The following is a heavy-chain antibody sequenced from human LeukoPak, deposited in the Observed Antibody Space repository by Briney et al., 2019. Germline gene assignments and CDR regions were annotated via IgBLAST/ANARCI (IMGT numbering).Heavy chain of an antibody. CDR2: ISSSSSYI. D-gene: IGHD3-22*01. CDR1: GFTFSSYS. Sequence: GGSLRLSCAASGFTFSSYSMNWVRQAPGKGLGWVSSISSSSSYIYYADSVKGRFTISRDNAKNSLYLQMNSLRAEGTAVYYCANYYDSSGLRYWGQGTLVTVSS. V-gene: IGHV3-21*01. J-gene: IGHJ4*02. CDR3: ANYYDSSGLRY.